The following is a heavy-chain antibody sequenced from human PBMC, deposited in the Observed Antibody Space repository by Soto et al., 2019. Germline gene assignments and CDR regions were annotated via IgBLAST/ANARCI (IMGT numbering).Heavy chain of an antibody. D-gene: IGHD4-17*01. CDR2: FYYSGST. V-gene: IGHV4-61*08. J-gene: IGHJ4*02. Sequence: SETLSLTCAVAGGSIRSGGYSWSWIRQPPGKGLEWIGYFYYSGSTNYNPSLKSRVTISVDTSKNQFSLKLSSVTAADTAVYYCARSSRAATVTTSRSRGAKNKYFDYWGQGTLVTVSS. CDR1: GGSIRSGGYS. CDR3: ARSSRAATVTTSRSRGAKNKYFDY.